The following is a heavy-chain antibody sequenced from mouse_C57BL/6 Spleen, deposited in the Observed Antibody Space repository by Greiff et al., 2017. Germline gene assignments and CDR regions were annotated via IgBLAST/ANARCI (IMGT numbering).Heavy chain of an antibody. CDR2: IYPSDSET. Sequence: QVQLQQPGAELVRPGSSVKLSCKASGYTFTSYWMDWVKQRPGQGLEWIGNIYPSDSETHYNQKFKDKATLTVDKSSSTAYMQLSSLTSEDSAVYYSARSISAMDYCGQRTSVTVSS. D-gene: IGHD2-10*02. CDR3: ARSISAMDY. V-gene: IGHV1-61*01. CDR1: GYTFTSYW. J-gene: IGHJ4*01.